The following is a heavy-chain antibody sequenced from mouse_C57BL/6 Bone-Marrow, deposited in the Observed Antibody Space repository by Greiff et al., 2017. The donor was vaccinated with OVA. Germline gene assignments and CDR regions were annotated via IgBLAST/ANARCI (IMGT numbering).Heavy chain of an antibody. CDR2: ISSGSSTI. J-gene: IGHJ4*01. CDR1: GFTFSDYG. D-gene: IGHD2-5*01. V-gene: IGHV5-17*01. CDR3: AKHSKGYAMDY. Sequence: EVMLVESGGGLVKPGGSLKLSCAASGFTFSDYGMHWVRQAPEKGLEWVAYISSGSSTIYYADTVKGRFTISRDNAKNTLFLQMTSLRSEDAAMYYCAKHSKGYAMDYWGQGTSVTVSS.